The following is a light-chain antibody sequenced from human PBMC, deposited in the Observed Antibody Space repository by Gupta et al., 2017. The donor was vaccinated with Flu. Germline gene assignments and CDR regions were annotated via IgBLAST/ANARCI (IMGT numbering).Light chain of an antibody. CDR2: YKSDSDK. J-gene: IGLJ2*01. CDR1: SGITVGASK. V-gene: IGLV5-45*01. Sequence: QSVLTQPASLSASPGASASLPCTLRSGITVGASKIYWYQQKPGSPPQYLPTYKSDSDKQQGSGVPGRFSGSKDASATAVIILRSGLEAEDEYYYSSGNWHSSGWVFGGGTKLTVL. CDR3: GNWHSSGWV.